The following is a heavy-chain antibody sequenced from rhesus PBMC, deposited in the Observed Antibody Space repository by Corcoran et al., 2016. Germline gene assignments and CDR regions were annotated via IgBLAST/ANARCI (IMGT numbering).Heavy chain of an antibody. D-gene: IGHD6-37*01. CDR1: GYTLTTYY. J-gene: IGHJ4*01. CDR2: ITPYSGKK. Sequence: QVQLVQSGAEIRQPGASVRLSCKTSGYTLTTYYMHWVRQVPGKGLEWIRLITPYSGKKIYAQNVQGRVTITTDTATSTGYLELSSLKSEDTAVYYCTREAVAGLSFDYWGQGVLVTVSS. V-gene: IGHV1-180*01. CDR3: TREAVAGLSFDY.